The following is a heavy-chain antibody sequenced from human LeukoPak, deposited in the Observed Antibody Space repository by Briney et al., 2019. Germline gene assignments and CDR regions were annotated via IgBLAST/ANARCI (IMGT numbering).Heavy chain of an antibody. Sequence: PGGSLRLSCAASGSTFSSYWMSCVRQAPGKGLEWVANIKQDGSEKYYVDSVKGRFTISRDNAKNSLYLQMNSLRAEDTAVYYCGDATISCLFNRGQGTLVTVSS. D-gene: IGHD1-26*01. CDR1: GSTFSSYW. CDR2: IKQDGSEK. CDR3: GDATISCLFN. J-gene: IGHJ4*02. V-gene: IGHV3-7*01.